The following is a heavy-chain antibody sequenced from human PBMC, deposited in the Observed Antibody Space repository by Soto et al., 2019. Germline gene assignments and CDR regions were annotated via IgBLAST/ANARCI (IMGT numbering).Heavy chain of an antibody. CDR1: GFTFKNYD. CDR3: AKDRQFRSYYESAGHYNN. V-gene: IGHV3-23*01. D-gene: IGHD3-9*01. CDR2: ISGSGAIT. J-gene: IGHJ4*02. Sequence: EVQLLESGGGLVQPGGSLRLSCVASGFTFKNYDMRWVRQAPGQGLEWVSGISGSGAITYYADSVRGRFTISRDNSKNTLYLPRNSLGAEDTAIYYCAKDRQFRSYYESAGHYNNWGQGTLVTVSS.